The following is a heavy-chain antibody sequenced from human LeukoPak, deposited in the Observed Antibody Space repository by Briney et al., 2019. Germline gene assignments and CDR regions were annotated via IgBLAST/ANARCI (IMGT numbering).Heavy chain of an antibody. J-gene: IGHJ6*02. CDR2: ISSSGSTI. Sequence: GGSLRLSCAASGFTFSNHEMNWVRQARGKGLGWVSYISSSGSTIYYAASVKGRFTISRDNAKNSLYLQMNSLRAEDTAVYYCARDRGVTLFYYGMDVWGQGTTVTVSS. CDR1: GFTFSNHE. D-gene: IGHD2-21*02. V-gene: IGHV3-48*03. CDR3: ARDRGVTLFYYGMDV.